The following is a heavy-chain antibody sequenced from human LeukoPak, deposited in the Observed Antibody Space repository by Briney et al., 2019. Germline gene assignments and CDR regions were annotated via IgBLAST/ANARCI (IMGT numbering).Heavy chain of an antibody. J-gene: IGHJ6*03. CDR3: ARIDYDSSGYYSAAGGYYMDV. CDR1: GYSISSGYC. CDR2: IYHSGST. V-gene: IGHV4-38-2*02. D-gene: IGHD3-22*01. Sequence: SETLSLTCTVSGYSISSGYCWGWIRQPPGKGLEWIGSIYHSGSTYYNPSLKSRVTISVDTSKNQFSLKLSSVTAADTAVYYCARIDYDSSGYYSAAGGYYMDVWGKGTTVTVSS.